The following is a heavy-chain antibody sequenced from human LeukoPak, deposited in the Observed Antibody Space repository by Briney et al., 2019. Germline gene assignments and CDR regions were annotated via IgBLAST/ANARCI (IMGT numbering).Heavy chain of an antibody. D-gene: IGHD3-9*01. CDR1: GGSISSGGYY. CDR2: IYHSGST. J-gene: IGHJ4*02. V-gene: IGHV4-30-2*01. Sequence: PSQTLSLTCTVSGGSISSGGYYWSWIRQPPGKGLEWIGYIYHSGSTYYNPSLKSRVTISVDRSKNQFSLKLSSVTAADTAVYYCARVPSYYDILTGYYTPYFDYWGQGTLVTVSS. CDR3: ARVPSYYDILTGYYTPYFDY.